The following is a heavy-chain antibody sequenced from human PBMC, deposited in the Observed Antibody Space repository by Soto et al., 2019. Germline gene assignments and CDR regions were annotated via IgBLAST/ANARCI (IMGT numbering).Heavy chain of an antibody. J-gene: IGHJ4*02. CDR3: ARAPGDYYDSSGYPNYFDD. V-gene: IGHV3-21*01. CDR1: GFTFSSYS. Sequence: PGGSLRLSCAASGFTFSSYSMNWVRQAPGKGLEWVSSISSSSSYIYYADSVKGRFTISRDNAKNSLYLQMNSLRAEDTAVYYCARAPGDYYDSSGYPNYFDDWGQGTLVTVYS. CDR2: ISSSSSYI. D-gene: IGHD3-22*01.